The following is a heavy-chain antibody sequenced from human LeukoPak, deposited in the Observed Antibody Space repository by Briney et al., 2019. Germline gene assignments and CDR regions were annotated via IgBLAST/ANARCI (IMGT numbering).Heavy chain of an antibody. D-gene: IGHD1-26*01. J-gene: IGHJ4*02. Sequence: GGSLRLSCAASGFTVTTDHMSWVRQAPGKGLEWVSVIYSGGSTNHADSVKGRFTISRDNSKNTAHLQMNSLRAEDTAVYYCARVWELSFDYWGQGTLVTVSS. CDR1: GFTVTTDH. CDR2: IYSGGST. CDR3: ARVWELSFDY. V-gene: IGHV3-53*01.